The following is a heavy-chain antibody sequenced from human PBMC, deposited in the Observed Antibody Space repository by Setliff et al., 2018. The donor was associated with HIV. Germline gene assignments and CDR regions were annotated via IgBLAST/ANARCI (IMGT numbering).Heavy chain of an antibody. J-gene: IGHJ3*02. D-gene: IGHD2-2*02. V-gene: IGHV3-7*01. Sequence: PGGSLRLSCAASGFSFTSYWMSWVRQAPGKGLEWVANINPDGSDKYHVDSVKGRFTISRDNAKNSLYLQLNSLRAEDTAVYYCARDAAAPAAIEGAFDIWGQGTMVTVSS. CDR3: ARDAAAPAAIEGAFDI. CDR1: GFSFTSYW. CDR2: INPDGSDK.